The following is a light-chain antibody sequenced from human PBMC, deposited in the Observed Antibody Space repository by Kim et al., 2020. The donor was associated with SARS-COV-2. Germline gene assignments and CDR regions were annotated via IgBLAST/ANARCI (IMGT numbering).Light chain of an antibody. V-gene: IGKV3-20*01. CDR2: GAS. J-gene: IGKJ4*01. CDR3: QQYGSSH. CDR1: QSVSSSY. Sequence: EIVLTQSPGTLSLSPGERATLSCRASQSVSSSYLAWYQQKPGQAPRLLIYGASSRATGIPDRFSGSGSGTDFTRTISRLEPEDFAVYYCQQYGSSHFGGGTKVDIK.